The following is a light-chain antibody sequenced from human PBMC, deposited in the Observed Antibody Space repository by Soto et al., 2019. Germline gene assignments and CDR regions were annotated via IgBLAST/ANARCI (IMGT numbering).Light chain of an antibody. J-gene: IGKJ5*01. CDR1: QSISSY. V-gene: IGKV1-39*01. CDR2: AAS. Sequence: DIQMTQSPSSLSASVGDRVTITCRASQSISSYLNWYQQKPGKAPKLLIYAASSLQSGVPSRFSGSGSGTDCTLPISSLQPEDFATYYCQQSYSTPSTFGQGTRLEIK. CDR3: QQSYSTPST.